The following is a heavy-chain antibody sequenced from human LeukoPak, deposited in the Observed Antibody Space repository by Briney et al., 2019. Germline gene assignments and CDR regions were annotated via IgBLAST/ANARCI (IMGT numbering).Heavy chain of an antibody. CDR1: GGSISSYY. D-gene: IGHD3-22*01. V-gene: IGHV4-59*01. CDR2: IYYSGST. Sequence: SETLSLTCTVSGGSISSYYWSWIRQPPGKGLEWIGYIYYSGSTNYNPSLKSRVTISVDTSKNQFSLKLSSVTAADTAVYYCARAMIDDAFDIWGQGTMVTVSS. CDR3: ARAMIDDAFDI. J-gene: IGHJ3*02.